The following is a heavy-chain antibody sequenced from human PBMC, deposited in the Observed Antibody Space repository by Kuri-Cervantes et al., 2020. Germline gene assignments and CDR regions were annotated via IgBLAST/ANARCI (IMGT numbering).Heavy chain of an antibody. J-gene: IGHJ3*02. V-gene: IGHV3-15*01. CDR3: TTDPLSGFGELTI. CDR2: IKSKTDGGTT. D-gene: IGHD3-10*01. CDR1: GFTFSNAW. Sequence: GESLKISCAASGFTFSNAWMSWVRQAPGKGLEWVGRIKSKTDGGTTDYAAPVKGRFTISRDDSKNMVYLQLNSLKTEDTGVYDCTTDPLSGFGELTIWGQGTMVTVSS.